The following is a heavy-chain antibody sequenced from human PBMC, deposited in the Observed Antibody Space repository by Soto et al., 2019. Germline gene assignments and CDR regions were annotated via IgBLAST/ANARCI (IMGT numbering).Heavy chain of an antibody. V-gene: IGHV1-8*01. Sequence: QVQLVQSGAEMKKPGASVKVSCKASGYTFTSYDINWVRQATGHGLEWMGWLNPNTGNTGFAPKFQGRVTMTRNTSINTVYMELRSLRSEDTAVYYCARGLTSEWFDPWGQGTLVTVSS. D-gene: IGHD4-17*01. CDR1: GYTFTSYD. CDR3: ARGLTSEWFDP. J-gene: IGHJ5*02. CDR2: LNPNTGNT.